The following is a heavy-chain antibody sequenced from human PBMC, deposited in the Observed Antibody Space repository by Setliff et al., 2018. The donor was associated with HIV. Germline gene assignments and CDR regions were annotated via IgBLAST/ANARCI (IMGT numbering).Heavy chain of an antibody. J-gene: IGHJ1*01. CDR1: GYSFTTYW. CDR2: IYPGDSDT. CDR3: ASGGGYYDSSGYSNFQY. Sequence: GESLKISCKGSGYSFTTYWIGWVRQMPGKGLEWMGIIYPGDSDTRYSPSFQGQVTISADKATSTAYLQWSSLKDSDTAMYYCASGGGYYDSSGYSNFQYWGQGTLGTVSS. D-gene: IGHD3-22*01. V-gene: IGHV5-51*01.